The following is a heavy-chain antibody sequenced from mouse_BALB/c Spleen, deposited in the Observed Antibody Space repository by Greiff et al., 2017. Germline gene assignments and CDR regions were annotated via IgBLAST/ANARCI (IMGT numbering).Heavy chain of an antibody. D-gene: IGHD1-1*01. V-gene: IGHV5-6-4*01. CDR1: GFTFSSFG. CDR3: TRGDYYGSSYGYAMDY. Sequence: EVKLMESGGGLVQPGGSRKLSCAASGFTFSSFGMHWVRQAPEKGLEWVAYISSGGSYTYYPDSVKGRFTISRDNAKNTLYLQMSSLKSEDTAMYYCTRGDYYGSSYGYAMDYWGQGTSVTVSS. J-gene: IGHJ4*01. CDR2: ISSGGSYT.